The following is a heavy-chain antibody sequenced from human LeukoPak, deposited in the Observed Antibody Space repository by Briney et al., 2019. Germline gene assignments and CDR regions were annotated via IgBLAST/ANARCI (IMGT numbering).Heavy chain of an antibody. CDR2: MNPNSGNT. CDR3: ARYYYDSSGYYFIFDY. CDR1: GYTFTSYD. D-gene: IGHD3-22*01. V-gene: IGHV1-8*01. J-gene: IGHJ4*02. Sequence: ASVKVSCKASGYTFTSYDINWVRQATGQGLEWMGWMNPNSGNTGYAQKFQGRVTMTRNTSISTAYMELSSLRSEDTAVYYCARYYYDSSGYYFIFDYWDQGTLVTVSS.